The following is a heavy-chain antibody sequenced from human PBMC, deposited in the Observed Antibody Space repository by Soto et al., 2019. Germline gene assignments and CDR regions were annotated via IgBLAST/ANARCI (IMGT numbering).Heavy chain of an antibody. CDR2: ISAYNGNT. CDR3: ARDATTIAAQDDY. Sequence: QVQLVQSGAEVKKPGASVKVSCKASGYTFTSYGITWVRQAPGQGLEWMGWISAYNGNTNYAEKLQGRVTMTTDTSTSIAYMERSSLRSDDTAVYYCARDATTIAAQDDYWGQGTLVTVSS. D-gene: IGHD6-13*01. CDR1: GYTFTSYG. J-gene: IGHJ4*02. V-gene: IGHV1-18*01.